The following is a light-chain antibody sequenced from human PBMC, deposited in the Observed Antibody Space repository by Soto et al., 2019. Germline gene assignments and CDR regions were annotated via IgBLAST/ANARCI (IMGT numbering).Light chain of an antibody. CDR3: QQYYSYPYT. CDR1: QGISSY. J-gene: IGKJ2*01. V-gene: IGKV1-8*01. CDR2: AAS. Sequence: ALRMTQFPSSFSASTGDRVTITCRASQGISSYLAWYQQKPGKAPKLLIYAASTLQSGVPSRFSGSGSGTDFTLTISCLQSEDFATYYCQQYYSYPYTFGQGTKLEIK.